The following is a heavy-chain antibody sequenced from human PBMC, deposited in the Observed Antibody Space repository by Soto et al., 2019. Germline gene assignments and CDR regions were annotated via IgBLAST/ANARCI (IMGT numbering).Heavy chain of an antibody. V-gene: IGHV3-23*01. D-gene: IGHD2-21*01. CDR2: ISGSGGST. J-gene: IGHJ6*03. CDR1: GFTFSSYA. Sequence: EVQLLESGGGLVQPGGSLRLSCAASGFTFSSYAMSWVRQAPGKGLEWVSAISGSGGSTYYADSVKGRFTISRDNSKNTLYLQMNSLRAEDTAVYYCAKDPSPKCGYYYYYMDVWGKGTTVTVSS. CDR3: AKDPSPKCGYYYYYMDV.